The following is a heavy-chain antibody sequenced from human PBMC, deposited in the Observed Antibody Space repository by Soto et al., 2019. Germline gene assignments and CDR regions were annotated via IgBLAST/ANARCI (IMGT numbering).Heavy chain of an antibody. J-gene: IGHJ4*02. D-gene: IGHD3-3*02. V-gene: IGHV3-30*03. CDR3: ARDGLLDIFGTVILSFFFDY. CDR1: GFSLSSHG. Sequence: PGGSLRLSCAVSGFSLSSHGIHWVRQTPGKGPEWMAVISKDGNSEYYAGSVKGRFTVSRDISKSTLYLQMNSLRDDDTAVYYCARDGLLDIFGTVILSFFFDYWGQGTLVTVSS. CDR2: ISKDGNSE.